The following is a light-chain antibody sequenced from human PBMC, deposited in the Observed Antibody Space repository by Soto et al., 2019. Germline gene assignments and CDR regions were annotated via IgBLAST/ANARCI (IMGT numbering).Light chain of an antibody. V-gene: IGKV3-15*01. J-gene: IGKJ2*01. CDR2: GAS. CDR1: QSDSSN. CDR3: QQYNNWPPT. Sequence: EIVMTQSPATLSASPGERATLSCRASQSDSSNLAWYQQKPGQTPRLLIYGASTRATGIPARFSGSGSGTEFTLTISSLQSEDFAVYYCQQYNNWPPTFGQGTKLEIK.